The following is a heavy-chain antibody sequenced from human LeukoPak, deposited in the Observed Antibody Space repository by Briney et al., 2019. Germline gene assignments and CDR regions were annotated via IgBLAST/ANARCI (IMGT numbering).Heavy chain of an antibody. J-gene: IGHJ5*02. CDR2: IINDGSRA. V-gene: IGHV3-74*01. CDR1: GFTFSSSW. Sequence: GGSLRLSCAGTGFTFSSSWMHWVRQAPGKGLVWVSRIINDGSRANYADFVKGRFTISRDNAKSTLYLQMNSLRAEDTAIYYCTRAPVASWFDPWGQGTLVTVSS. CDR3: TRAPVASWFDP. D-gene: IGHD2-15*01.